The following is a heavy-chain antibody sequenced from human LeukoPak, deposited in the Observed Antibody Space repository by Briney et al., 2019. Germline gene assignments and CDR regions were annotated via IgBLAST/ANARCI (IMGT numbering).Heavy chain of an antibody. Sequence: GGSLRLSCAASGFTFSSYSMNWVRQAPGKGLEWVAVISYDGSNKYYADSVKGRFTISRDNSKNTLYLQMNSLRAEDTAVYYCARDPLGGNYYYYGMDVWGQGTTVTVSS. CDR2: ISYDGSNK. J-gene: IGHJ6*02. D-gene: IGHD1-14*01. CDR1: GFTFSSYS. CDR3: ARDPLGGNYYYYGMDV. V-gene: IGHV3-30*03.